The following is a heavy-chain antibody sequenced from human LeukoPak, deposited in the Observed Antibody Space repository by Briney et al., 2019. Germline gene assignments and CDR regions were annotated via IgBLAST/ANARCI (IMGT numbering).Heavy chain of an antibody. V-gene: IGHV4-34*01. CDR1: GGGLRGFY. J-gene: IGHJ4*02. CDR3: AIIVGAINY. CDR2: INHSGST. Sequence: LETLSLTCPVYGGGLRGFYWSWVRPPPGKGLEWIGEINHSGSTNYNPSLKSRVTISVDTSKNQFSLKLSSVTAADTAVYYCAIIVGAINYWGQGTLVTVSS. D-gene: IGHD1-26*01.